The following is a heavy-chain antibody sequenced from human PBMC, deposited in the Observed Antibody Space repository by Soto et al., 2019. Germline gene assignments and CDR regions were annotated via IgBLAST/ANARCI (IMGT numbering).Heavy chain of an antibody. Sequence: ASVKVSCKASGYTFTGYYVHWVRQAPGQGLEWMGWINPNSGDTYLAQRFQGRVTMNRDTSIGTAYMELRGLTSDDTAEYYCAKGGAIVAAVTRVYVYNAMDVWGQGTTGNVYS. CDR1: GYTFTGYY. J-gene: IGHJ6*02. CDR2: INPNSGDT. D-gene: IGHD5-12*01. V-gene: IGHV1-2*02. CDR3: AKGGAIVAAVTRVYVYNAMDV.